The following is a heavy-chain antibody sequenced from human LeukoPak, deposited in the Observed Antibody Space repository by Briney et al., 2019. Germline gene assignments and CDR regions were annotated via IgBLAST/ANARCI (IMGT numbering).Heavy chain of an antibody. CDR3: ARADYFDY. V-gene: IGHV3-23*01. CDR1: GLSFSSFA. Sequence: GSLRLSCAASGLSFSSFAMSWVRQGPARGLEWVSSIRGNGETFYADSVKGRFTIPRDNSKNTLYLQMNSLRAEDTAVYYCARADYFDYWGQGTLVTVSS. CDR2: IRGNGET. J-gene: IGHJ4*02.